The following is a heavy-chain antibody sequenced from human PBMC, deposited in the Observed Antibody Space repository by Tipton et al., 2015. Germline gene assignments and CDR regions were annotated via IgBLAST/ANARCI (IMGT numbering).Heavy chain of an antibody. J-gene: IGHJ6*02. CDR2: IQYSGGT. V-gene: IGHV4-59*01. Sequence: TLSLTCSVSSDSISKYYWSWIRQPPGKELQWIGYIQYSGGTNYNPSLESRVSMSVDTSKTQFSLEMRSVTATDTAVYYCARGIEHGMDVWGQGTTVTVSS. CDR3: ARGIEHGMDV. CDR1: SDSISKYY. D-gene: IGHD1-26*01.